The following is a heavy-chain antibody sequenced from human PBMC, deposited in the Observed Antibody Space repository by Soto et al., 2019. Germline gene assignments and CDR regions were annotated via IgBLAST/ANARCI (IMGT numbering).Heavy chain of an antibody. Sequence: QVQLVQSGTEVKKPGSSVKVSCKASGGTLSTYTINWVRQAPGQGLEWMGRIIPILDIADYAQKFQGRVTITAYKSTSTAYMELTSLKSEDTAVYYCASALPHVIVPPAVSHGWFDPWGQGTLVTVSS. D-gene: IGHD2-2*01. V-gene: IGHV1-69*02. J-gene: IGHJ5*02. CDR1: GGTLSTYT. CDR2: IIPILDIA. CDR3: ASALPHVIVPPAVSHGWFDP.